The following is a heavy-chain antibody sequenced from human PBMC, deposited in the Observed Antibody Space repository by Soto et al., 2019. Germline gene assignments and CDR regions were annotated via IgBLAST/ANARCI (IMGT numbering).Heavy chain of an antibody. Sequence: GGSLRLSCAASGFTFSSYSMNWVRQAPGKGLEWVSSISSSSSYIYYADSVKGRFTISRDNAKNSLYLQMNSLRAEDTAVYYCARDRFGVVPFDYWGQGTLVTVSS. CDR1: GFTFSSYS. V-gene: IGHV3-21*01. J-gene: IGHJ4*02. D-gene: IGHD3-3*01. CDR2: ISSSSSYI. CDR3: ARDRFGVVPFDY.